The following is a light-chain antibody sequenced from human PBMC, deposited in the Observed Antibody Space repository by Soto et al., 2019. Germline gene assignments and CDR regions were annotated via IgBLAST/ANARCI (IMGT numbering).Light chain of an antibody. CDR3: ASYTGTNILL. CDR1: SSDVGAYTL. CDR2: EVS. V-gene: IGLV2-14*02. J-gene: IGLJ2*01. Sequence: QSALTQPASVSGSPGQSITISCTGTSSDVGAYTLVSWYQQYPGKAPRLIIFEVSNRPSGVSDRFSGFKSGNTASLTISGLQAEDEADYYCASYTGTNILLFGGGTQLTVL.